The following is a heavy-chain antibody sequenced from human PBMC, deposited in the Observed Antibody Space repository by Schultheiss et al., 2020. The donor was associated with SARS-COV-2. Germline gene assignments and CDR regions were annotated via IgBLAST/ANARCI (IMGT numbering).Heavy chain of an antibody. CDR2: IYHSGST. D-gene: IGHD2-2*01. CDR1: GGSISSGGYS. J-gene: IGHJ4*02. V-gene: IGHV4-30-2*01. CDR3: ASRKVSVPAALPGFDY. Sequence: SETLSLTCAVSGGSISSGGYSWSWIRQPPGKGLEWIGYIYHSGSTNYNPSLKSRVTISVDTSKNQFSLKLSSVTAADTAVYYCASRKVSVPAALPGFDYWGQGTLVTVSS.